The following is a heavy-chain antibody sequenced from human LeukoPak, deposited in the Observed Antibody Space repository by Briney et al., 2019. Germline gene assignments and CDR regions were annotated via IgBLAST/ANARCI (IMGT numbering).Heavy chain of an antibody. D-gene: IGHD3-10*01. CDR1: GFTFSSYA. V-gene: IGHV3-23*01. Sequence: GGSLRLSCAASGFTFSSYAMSWVRQAPGKGLEWVSAISGSGGSTYYADSVKGRFTISRDNSKNTLYLQMNSLRAEDTAVYYCAKDPGYYGSGSYFDYWGQGNLVTVSS. CDR3: AKDPGYYGSGSYFDY. J-gene: IGHJ4*02. CDR2: ISGSGGST.